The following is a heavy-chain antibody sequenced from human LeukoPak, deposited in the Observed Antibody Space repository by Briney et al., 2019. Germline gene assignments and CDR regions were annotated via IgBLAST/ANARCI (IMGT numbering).Heavy chain of an antibody. Sequence: SETPSLTCAVYGGSFSGYYWSWIRQPPGKGLEWIGEINHSGSTNYNPSLKSRVTISVDTSKNQFSLKLSSVTAADTAVYYCARASLVLDYDYWGQGTLVTVSS. CDR1: GGSFSGYY. J-gene: IGHJ4*02. CDR2: INHSGST. D-gene: IGHD2-15*01. CDR3: ARASLVLDYDY. V-gene: IGHV4-34*01.